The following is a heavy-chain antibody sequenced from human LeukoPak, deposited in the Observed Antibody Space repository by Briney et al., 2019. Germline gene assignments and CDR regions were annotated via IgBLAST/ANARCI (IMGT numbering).Heavy chain of an antibody. CDR1: GGTISSYA. V-gene: IGHV1-69*05. CDR3: ARDTGAGATDDAFDI. Sequence: SVQVSCKASGGTISSYAISWVRQAPGQGLEWMGGIIPIFGTANYAQKFQGRVTITTDESTSTAYMELSSLRSEDTAVYYCARDTGAGATDDAFDIWGQGTMVTVSS. D-gene: IGHD1-26*01. CDR2: IIPIFGTA. J-gene: IGHJ3*02.